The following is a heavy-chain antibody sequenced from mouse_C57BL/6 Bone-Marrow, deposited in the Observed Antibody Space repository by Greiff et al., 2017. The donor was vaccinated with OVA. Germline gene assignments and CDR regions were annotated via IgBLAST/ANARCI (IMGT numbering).Heavy chain of an antibody. J-gene: IGHJ1*03. CDR1: GYSFTDYN. Sequence: EVKLMESGPELVKPGASVKISCKASGYSFTDYNMNWVKQSNGKSLEWIGVLNPNYGTTSYNQKFKGKATLTVDQSSSTAYMQLNSLTSEDSAVYYCARDAVTYDGYYELYWYFDVWGTGTTVTVSS. CDR3: ARDAVTYDGYYELYWYFDV. CDR2: LNPNYGTT. V-gene: IGHV1-39*01. D-gene: IGHD2-3*01.